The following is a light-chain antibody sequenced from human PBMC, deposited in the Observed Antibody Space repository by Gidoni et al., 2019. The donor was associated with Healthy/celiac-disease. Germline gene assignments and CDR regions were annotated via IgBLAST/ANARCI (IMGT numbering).Light chain of an antibody. V-gene: IGKV1-39*01. CDR1: QSISSY. Sequence: DSQMSQSPSSLSASVGDRVTITCRASQSISSYLNWYQQKPGKAPKLLIHAASSLQSGVPSRFSGSGSGTDFTLPISSLQPEDFATYYCQQSYSTPYTFGQGTKLEIK. CDR2: AAS. CDR3: QQSYSTPYT. J-gene: IGKJ2*01.